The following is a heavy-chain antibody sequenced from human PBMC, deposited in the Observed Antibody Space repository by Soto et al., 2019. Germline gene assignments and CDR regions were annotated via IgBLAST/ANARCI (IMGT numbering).Heavy chain of an antibody. D-gene: IGHD3-3*01. CDR3: ARRKYDFWSGYYTYWFDP. J-gene: IGHJ5*02. V-gene: IGHV4-59*08. CDR1: GVSISSYY. Sequence: PSETLSLTCTVSGVSISSYYWSWIRQPPGKELEWIGYIYYSGSTNYNPSLKSRVTISVDTSKNQFSLKLSSVTAADTAVYYCARRKYDFWSGYYTYWFDPWGQGTLVTVSS. CDR2: IYYSGST.